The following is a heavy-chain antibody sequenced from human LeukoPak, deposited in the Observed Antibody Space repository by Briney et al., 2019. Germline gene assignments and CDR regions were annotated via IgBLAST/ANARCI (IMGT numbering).Heavy chain of an antibody. J-gene: IGHJ4*02. CDR3: ARVIFRAYCGGDCYPL. CDR2: IIPIFGTA. Sequence: GASVKVSCKASGGTFSSYAISWVRQAPGQGLEWMGRIIPIFGTANYAQKFQGRVTITTDESTSTANMELSSLRSEDTAVYYCARVIFRAYCGGDCYPLWGQGTLVTVSS. CDR1: GGTFSSYA. D-gene: IGHD2-21*02. V-gene: IGHV1-69*05.